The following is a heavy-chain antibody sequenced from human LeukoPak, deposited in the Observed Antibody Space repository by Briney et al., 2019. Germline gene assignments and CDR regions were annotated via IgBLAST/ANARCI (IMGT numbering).Heavy chain of an antibody. D-gene: IGHD3-10*01. V-gene: IGHV5-51*01. CDR1: GYSFTSYW. J-gene: IGHJ3*02. CDR2: IYPGDSDT. Sequence: GESLKISCKGSGYSFTSYWIGWVRQMPGKGLEWMGIIYPGDSDTRYSPSFQGQVTISADKSISTAYQQWSSLKASDTAMYYCARQTKGGITMVRGVLSDAFGIWGQGTMVTVSS. CDR3: ARQTKGGITMVRGVLSDAFGI.